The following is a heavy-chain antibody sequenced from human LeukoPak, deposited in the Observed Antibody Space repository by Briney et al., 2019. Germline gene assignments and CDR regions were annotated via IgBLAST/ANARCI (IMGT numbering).Heavy chain of an antibody. CDR1: GYTFTGYY. CDR2: INPNSGGT. Sequence: ASVKVSCKASGYTFTGYYMHWVRQAPGQGLEWMGRINPNSGGTNYAQKFHGRVTMTRDTSISTAYMELSRLRSDDTAVYYCAVTWPITGTDYWGQGTLVTVSS. J-gene: IGHJ4*02. V-gene: IGHV1-2*06. D-gene: IGHD1-20*01. CDR3: AVTWPITGTDY.